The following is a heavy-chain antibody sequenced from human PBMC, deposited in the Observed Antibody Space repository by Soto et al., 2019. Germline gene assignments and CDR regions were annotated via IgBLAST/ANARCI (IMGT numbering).Heavy chain of an antibody. Sequence: SETLSLTCAVYCGSFSGYYWSWIRQPPGKGLEWIGEINHSGSTNYNPSLKSRVTISVDTSKNQFSLKLRSVTAADTAVYYCARGRSLRYFDWFQGPYFDYWGQGTLVTVSS. J-gene: IGHJ4*02. CDR3: ARGRSLRYFDWFQGPYFDY. CDR2: INHSGST. CDR1: CGSFSGYY. D-gene: IGHD3-9*01. V-gene: IGHV4-34*01.